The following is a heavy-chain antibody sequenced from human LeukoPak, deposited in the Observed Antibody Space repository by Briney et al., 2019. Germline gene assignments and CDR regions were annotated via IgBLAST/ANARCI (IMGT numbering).Heavy chain of an antibody. V-gene: IGHV3-30*03. D-gene: IGHD1/OR15-1a*01. CDR2: ISHDGRTE. CDR3: ASTLGTALDY. J-gene: IGHJ4*02. CDR1: GFTFSDYG. Sequence: PGGSLRLSCAASGFTFSDYGMHWVRQAPGKGLEWVAVISHDGRTEFYADSVKGRFTISRDNSKNTLYLQMNSLSAEDTAVYYCASTLGTALDYWGQGTLVTVSS.